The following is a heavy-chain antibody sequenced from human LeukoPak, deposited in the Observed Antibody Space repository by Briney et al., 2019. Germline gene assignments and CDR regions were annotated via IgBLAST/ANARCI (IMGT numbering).Heavy chain of an antibody. J-gene: IGHJ4*02. CDR2: ISGSGGST. CDR3: AKGRAAHFWSGYLY. CDR1: GFTFSSYA. V-gene: IGHV3-23*01. D-gene: IGHD3-3*02. Sequence: PGGSLRLSCAASGFTFSSYAMSWVRQAPGKGLEWVSAISGSGGSTYYADSVKGRFTISRDNSKNTLYLQMNSLRAGDTAVYYCAKGRAAHFWSGYLYWGQGTLVTVSS.